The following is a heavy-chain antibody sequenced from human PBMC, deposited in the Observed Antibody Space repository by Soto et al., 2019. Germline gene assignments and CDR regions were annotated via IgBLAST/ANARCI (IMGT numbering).Heavy chain of an antibody. CDR3: ARGRLAAAGKNLSVPSSFSY. CDR1: GYTFTSYG. Sequence: QVQLVQSGAEVKKPGASVKVSCKASGYTFTSYGISWVRQAPGQGLEWMGWISAYNGNTNYAQKLKGRASMTTDTSKSTADMKRRSLRPDDTAVYYCARGRLAAAGKNLSVPSSFSYWGQGTLVTVSS. CDR2: ISAYNGNT. D-gene: IGHD6-13*01. V-gene: IGHV1-18*01. J-gene: IGHJ4*02.